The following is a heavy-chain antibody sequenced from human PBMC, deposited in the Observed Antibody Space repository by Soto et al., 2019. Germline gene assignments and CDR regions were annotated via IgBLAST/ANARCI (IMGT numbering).Heavy chain of an antibody. Sequence: ESGPTLVNPTQTLTLTCTFSGFSLSTSGMCVSWIRQPPGKALEWLALIDWDDDKYYSTSLKTRLTISKDTSKNQVVLTMTNMDPVDTATYYCARYMFDSSGSPSPDYWGQGTLVTVSS. CDR1: GFSLSTSGMC. CDR2: IDWDDDK. D-gene: IGHD3-22*01. J-gene: IGHJ4*02. V-gene: IGHV2-70*01. CDR3: ARYMFDSSGSPSPDY.